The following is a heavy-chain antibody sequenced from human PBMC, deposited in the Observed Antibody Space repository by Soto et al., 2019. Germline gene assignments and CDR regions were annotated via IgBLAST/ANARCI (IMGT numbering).Heavy chain of an antibody. V-gene: IGHV3-23*01. CDR1: GFTFSSYA. J-gene: IGHJ5*02. Sequence: PGGSLTPSCAPPGFTFSSYAMSWVRQSPGMGLEWVSALSGSGGSTYYADSVKGRFTISRDNSKNTLYLQMNSLRDEDTAVYYCAKDPDGSQPTNWFDPRGQGTLVTVSS. CDR2: LSGSGGST. CDR3: AKDPDGSQPTNWFDP. D-gene: IGHD2-15*01.